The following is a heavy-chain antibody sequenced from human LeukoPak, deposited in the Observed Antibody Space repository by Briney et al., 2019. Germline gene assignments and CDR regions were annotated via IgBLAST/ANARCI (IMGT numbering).Heavy chain of an antibody. Sequence: SETLSLTCTVSGGSISSRNWWSWVRQPPGKGLEWIGEMYHSGSIDYNPSLKSRVTISVDISKNQFSLRLNSVTAADTAVYYCARDLGSAQPGFWGQGTLVTVSS. J-gene: IGHJ4*02. CDR1: GGSISSRNW. CDR2: MYHSGSI. D-gene: IGHD6-25*01. V-gene: IGHV4-4*02. CDR3: ARDLGSAQPGF.